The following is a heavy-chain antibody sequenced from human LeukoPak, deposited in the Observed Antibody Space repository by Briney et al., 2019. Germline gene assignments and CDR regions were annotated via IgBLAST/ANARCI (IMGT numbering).Heavy chain of an antibody. J-gene: IGHJ4*02. CDR2: IYYSGST. CDR3: ARDRGGWYVEYFDY. V-gene: IGHV4-39*07. D-gene: IGHD6-19*01. Sequence: SETLSLTCTVSGGSISSSSYYWGWIRQPPGKGLEWIGNIYYSGSTYYNPSLKSRVTISVDTSKNQFSLKLSSVTAADTAVYYCARDRGGWYVEYFDYWGQGTLVTVSS. CDR1: GGSISSSSYY.